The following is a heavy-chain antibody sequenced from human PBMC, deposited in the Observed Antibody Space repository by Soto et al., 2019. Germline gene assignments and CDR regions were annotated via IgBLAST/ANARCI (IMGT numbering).Heavy chain of an antibody. CDR1: GGSISSSSYY. J-gene: IGHJ6*02. Sequence: LQLQESGPGLVKPSETLSLTCTVSGGSISSSSYYWGWIRQPPGKGLEWIGSIYYSGSTYYNPSLKSRVTISVDTSKNQFSLKLSSVTAADTAVYYCAASGSVVDYYYGMDVWGQGTTVTVSS. CDR3: AASGSVVDYYYGMDV. D-gene: IGHD3-10*01. V-gene: IGHV4-39*01. CDR2: IYYSGST.